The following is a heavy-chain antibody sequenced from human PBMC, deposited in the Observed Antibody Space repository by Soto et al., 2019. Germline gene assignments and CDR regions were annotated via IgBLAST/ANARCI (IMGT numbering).Heavy chain of an antibody. CDR1: GYSFTSYW. Sequence: GESLKISCKGSGYSFTSYWISWVRQMPGKGLEWMGRVDASDSYTNYSPSFQGHVTISTDKSISTAYLQWSSLKASDTAMYYCARGADSSGYYYEVLDYWGQGTLVTVS. CDR2: VDASDSYT. D-gene: IGHD3-22*01. J-gene: IGHJ4*02. CDR3: ARGADSSGYYYEVLDY. V-gene: IGHV5-10-1*01.